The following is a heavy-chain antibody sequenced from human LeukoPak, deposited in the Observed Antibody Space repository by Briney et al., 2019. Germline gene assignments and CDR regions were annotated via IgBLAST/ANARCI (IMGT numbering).Heavy chain of an antibody. CDR1: GFIFSSYG. D-gene: IGHD4-17*01. V-gene: IGHV3-30*02. Sequence: GGSLRLSCAASGFIFSSYGMHWVRQAPGKGLEWVAFIRYDGRNKYYADSVKGRFTISRDNSKNTLYLQMNSLRGEDTAVYYCAKDRGDYTDWLDPWGQGTLVTVSS. J-gene: IGHJ5*02. CDR3: AKDRGDYTDWLDP. CDR2: IRYDGRNK.